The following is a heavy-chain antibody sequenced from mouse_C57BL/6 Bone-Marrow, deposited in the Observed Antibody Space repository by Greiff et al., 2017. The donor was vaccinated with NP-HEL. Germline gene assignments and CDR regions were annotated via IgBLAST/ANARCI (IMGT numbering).Heavy chain of an antibody. V-gene: IGHV1-4*01. Sequence: QVQLKQSGAELARPGASVKMSCKASGYTFTSYTMHWVKQRPGQGLEWIGYINPSSGYTKYNQKFKDKATLTADKSSSTAYMQLSSLTSEDSAVYYCARDDGYPFAYWGQGTLVTVSA. CDR2: INPSSGYT. J-gene: IGHJ3*01. D-gene: IGHD2-3*01. CDR1: GYTFTSYT. CDR3: ARDDGYPFAY.